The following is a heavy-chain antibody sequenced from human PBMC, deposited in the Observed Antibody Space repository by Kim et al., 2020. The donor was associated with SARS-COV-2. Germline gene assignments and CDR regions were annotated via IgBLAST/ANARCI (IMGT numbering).Heavy chain of an antibody. Sequence: SVKVSCKASGGTFSSYAISWVRQAPGQGLEWMGGIIPIFGTANYAQKFQGRVTITADESTSTAYMELSSLRSEDTAVYYCARGGRSSTHRYYYGMDVWGQGTTVTVSS. D-gene: IGHD3-10*01. CDR1: GGTFSSYA. CDR3: ARGGRSSTHRYYYGMDV. CDR2: IIPIFGTA. V-gene: IGHV1-69*13. J-gene: IGHJ6*02.